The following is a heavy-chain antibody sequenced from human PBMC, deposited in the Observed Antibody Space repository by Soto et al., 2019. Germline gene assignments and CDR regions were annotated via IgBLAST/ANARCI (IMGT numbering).Heavy chain of an antibody. D-gene: IGHD4-4*01. Sequence: QVHLQESGPGLVKPSETLSLTCSVSGRSMSSNYWSWIRQSPDKGLEWLGYVFYGGTDYNPSLEGRVSISVETSKSQFSLKLTSVTAADTAVYYCASYRGALYFDHWGQGLLVTVSS. CDR1: GRSMSSNY. CDR3: ASYRGALYFDH. J-gene: IGHJ4*02. V-gene: IGHV4-59*01. CDR2: VFYGGT.